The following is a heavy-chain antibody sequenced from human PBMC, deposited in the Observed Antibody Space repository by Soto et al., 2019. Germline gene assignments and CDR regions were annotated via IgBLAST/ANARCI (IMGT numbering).Heavy chain of an antibody. CDR3: ANVSESSCINGVCYQLYYYYYMDV. Sequence: EVQLLESGGGLVQPGGSLRLSCAASGFTFSSYAMSWVRQAPGKGLEWVSAISSSGGSTYYADSVKGRFTISRDNSKNTLYLQMNSLRAEDTAVYYCANVSESSCINGVCYQLYYYYYMDVWGKGTTVTVSS. J-gene: IGHJ6*03. D-gene: IGHD2-8*01. CDR1: GFTFSSYA. CDR2: ISSSGGST. V-gene: IGHV3-23*01.